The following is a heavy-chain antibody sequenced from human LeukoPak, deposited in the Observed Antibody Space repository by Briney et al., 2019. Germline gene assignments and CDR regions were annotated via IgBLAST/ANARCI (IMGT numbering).Heavy chain of an antibody. D-gene: IGHD5-18*01. CDR1: GGSISTNSYY. Sequence: SETLSLTCTVSGGSISTNSYYWGWIRQPPGKGLEWIGSIYYSGSTYYNPSLKSRVTISVDTSKNQFSLKLSSVTAADTAVYYCATRYSYGPFDYWGQGTLVTVSS. CDR3: ATRYSYGPFDY. CDR2: IYYSGST. V-gene: IGHV4-39*07. J-gene: IGHJ4*02.